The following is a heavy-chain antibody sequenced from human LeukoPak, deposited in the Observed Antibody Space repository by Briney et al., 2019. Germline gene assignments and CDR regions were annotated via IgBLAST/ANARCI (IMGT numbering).Heavy chain of an antibody. CDR3: ARGLSTSAWYAFDY. D-gene: IGHD6-19*01. Sequence: ASVKVSCKASGYTFTGYYMHWVRQAPGQRLEWMGWINAGNGDTKYSREFQGRVTITRDTSASTAYMEMSSLRSEDMAVYYCARGLSTSAWYAFDYWGQGTLVTVSS. J-gene: IGHJ4*02. CDR1: GYTFTGYY. CDR2: INAGNGDT. V-gene: IGHV1-3*03.